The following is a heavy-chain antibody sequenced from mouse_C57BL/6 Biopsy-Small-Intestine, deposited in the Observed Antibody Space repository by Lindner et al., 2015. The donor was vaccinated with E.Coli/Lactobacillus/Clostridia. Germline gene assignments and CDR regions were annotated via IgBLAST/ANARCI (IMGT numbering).Heavy chain of an antibody. J-gene: IGHJ2*01. Sequence: QLQESGPELVKPGASVKISCKASGYSFTDYNMNWVKQSHGKSLEWIGVINPYNGGTSYNQKFKGKATLTVDKSSSTAYMQLMSLTSEDSAVYYCTRRASTGFRDYWGQGTTLTVSS. D-gene: IGHD3-2*02. CDR3: TRRASTGFRDY. CDR2: INPYNGGT. V-gene: IGHV1S135*01. CDR1: GYSFTDYN.